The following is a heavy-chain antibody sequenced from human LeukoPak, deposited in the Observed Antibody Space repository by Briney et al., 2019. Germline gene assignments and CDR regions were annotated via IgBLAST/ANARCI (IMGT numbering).Heavy chain of an antibody. D-gene: IGHD3-22*01. V-gene: IGHV4-34*01. J-gene: IGHJ5*02. CDR2: INHSGST. CDR3: ARQGGGDYYDSSGSNWFDP. Sequence: SETLSLTCAVYGGSFSGYYWSWIRQPPGKGLEWIGEINHSGSTNYNPSLKSRVTISVDTSKNQFSLKLSSVTAADTAVYYCARQGGGDYYDSSGSNWFDPWGQGTLVTVSS. CDR1: GGSFSGYY.